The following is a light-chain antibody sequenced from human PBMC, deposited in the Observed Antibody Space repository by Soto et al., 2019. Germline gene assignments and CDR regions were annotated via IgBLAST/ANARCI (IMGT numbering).Light chain of an antibody. J-gene: IGKJ2*01. CDR1: QSVRNNY. V-gene: IGKV3-20*01. CDR2: DAT. CDR3: QQYGTSPHT. Sequence: EIVLTQSPGTLSLSPGEGATLSCRASQSVRNNYLAWYQHTPGQAPRLLTYDATSRPTGIPDRFRGSGSGTDFSLTISRLEPEDFAMYYCQQYGTSPHTFGQGTKVEI.